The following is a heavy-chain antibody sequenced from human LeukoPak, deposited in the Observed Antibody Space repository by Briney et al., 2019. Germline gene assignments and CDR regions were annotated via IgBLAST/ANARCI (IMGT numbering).Heavy chain of an antibody. CDR3: AKGGPDYFDMDV. CDR1: GFILHEYA. D-gene: IGHD1-26*01. CDR2: IDCNSGSI. Sequence: PGGSLRLSCAASGFILHEYAMHWVRQARAKGVEWVAGIDCNSGSIGYADSVKGRFTITRDNAKKSLYLQLSRLRAEDTALYYCAKGGPDYFDMDVWGKGTTVTVSS. V-gene: IGHV3-9*01. J-gene: IGHJ6*03.